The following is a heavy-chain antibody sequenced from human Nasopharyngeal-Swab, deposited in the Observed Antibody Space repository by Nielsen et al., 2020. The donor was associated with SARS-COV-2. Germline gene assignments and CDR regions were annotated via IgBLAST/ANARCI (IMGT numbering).Heavy chain of an antibody. CDR3: AREGRGRGGEY. V-gene: IGHV1-3*01. D-gene: IGHD3-10*01. J-gene: IGHJ4*02. Sequence: WVRQAPGQRLEWMGWINAGNGNTKYSQKFQGRVTITRDTSASTAYMELSSLRSEDTAVEEGAREGRGRGGEYWGQGTLVTVSS. CDR2: INAGNGNT.